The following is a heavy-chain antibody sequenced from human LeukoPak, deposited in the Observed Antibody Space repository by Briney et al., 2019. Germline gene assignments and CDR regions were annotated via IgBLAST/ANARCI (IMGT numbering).Heavy chain of an antibody. CDR3: AKEPYGSGSYYYYYYYYMDV. J-gene: IGHJ6*03. Sequence: GGSLRLSCAASGFTFSSYAMHWVRQAPGKGLEWVAVISYDGSNKSYADSVKGRFTISRDNSKNTLYLQMNSLRAEDTAVYYCAKEPYGSGSYYYYYYYYMDVWGKGTTVTISS. V-gene: IGHV3-30*04. CDR2: ISYDGSNK. D-gene: IGHD3-10*01. CDR1: GFTFSSYA.